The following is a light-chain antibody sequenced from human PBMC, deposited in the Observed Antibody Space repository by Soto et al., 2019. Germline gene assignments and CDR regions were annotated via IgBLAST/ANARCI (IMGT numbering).Light chain of an antibody. V-gene: IGKV3-11*01. CDR1: QSVSSY. CDR2: DAS. J-gene: IGKJ2*01. Sequence: EIVLTQSPATLSLSLGERATLSCRASQSVSSYLAWYQQKPGQAPRLLIYDASNRATGIPARFSDRGSGTDFTLTISSLEPEDFAVYYCQQRSNWPPYTFGQGTKLEIK. CDR3: QQRSNWPPYT.